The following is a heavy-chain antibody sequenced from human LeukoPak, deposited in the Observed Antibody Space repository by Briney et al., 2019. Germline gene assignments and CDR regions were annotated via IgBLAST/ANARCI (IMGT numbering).Heavy chain of an antibody. CDR2: ISGSGGST. J-gene: IGHJ4*02. CDR3: AKDTVAAAGWCFDY. CDR1: GFSFSSYT. V-gene: IGHV3-23*01. Sequence: PGGSLRLSCSASGFSFSSYTMTWVRQAPGKGLEWVSAISGSGGSTYYADSVKGRFTISRDNSKNTLYLQMNSLRAEDTAVYYCAKDTVAAAGWCFDYWGQGTLVTVSS. D-gene: IGHD6-13*01.